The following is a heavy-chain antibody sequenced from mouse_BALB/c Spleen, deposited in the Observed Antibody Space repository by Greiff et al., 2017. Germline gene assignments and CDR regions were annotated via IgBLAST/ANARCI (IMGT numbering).Heavy chain of an antibody. Sequence: QVQLQQSGAELVMPGASVKMSCKASGYTFTDYWMHWVKQRPGQGLEWIGAIDTSDSYTSYNQKFKGKATLTVDESSSTAYMQLSSLTSEDSAVYYCARGLSTESMDYWGQGTSVTVSS. CDR2: IDTSDSYT. V-gene: IGHV1-69*01. D-gene: IGHD1-1*02. CDR1: GYTFTDYW. CDR3: ARGLSTESMDY. J-gene: IGHJ4*01.